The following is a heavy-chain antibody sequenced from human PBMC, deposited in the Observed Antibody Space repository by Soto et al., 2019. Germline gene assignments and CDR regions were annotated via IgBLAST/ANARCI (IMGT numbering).Heavy chain of an antibody. D-gene: IGHD2-8*02. CDR3: AKDGLAVSWFDP. J-gene: IGHJ5*02. V-gene: IGHV3-23*01. CDR2: ISGTGGST. Sequence: EVQLLESGGGLVQPGGSLRLSCAASGFTFSSYAMSWVRQAPGKGLEWVSAISGTGGSTYYADSVKGRFTISRDNSKNTLYLQMNSLRAEDTAVYYCAKDGLAVSWFDPWGQGTLVTVSS. CDR1: GFTFSSYA.